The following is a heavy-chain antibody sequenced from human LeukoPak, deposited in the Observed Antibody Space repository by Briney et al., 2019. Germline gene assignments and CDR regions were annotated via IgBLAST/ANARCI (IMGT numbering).Heavy chain of an antibody. Sequence: GGSLRLSCAASGFTFNNYWMSWVRQAPGKGLEWVANINKDGSEDYYVDSVKGRFTISRDNAKNSLYLQMNSLRAEDTAVYYCATMGDGYNSPIDYWGQGALVTISS. CDR3: ATMGDGYNSPIDY. CDR1: GFTFNNYW. CDR2: INKDGSED. V-gene: IGHV3-7*01. J-gene: IGHJ4*02. D-gene: IGHD5-24*01.